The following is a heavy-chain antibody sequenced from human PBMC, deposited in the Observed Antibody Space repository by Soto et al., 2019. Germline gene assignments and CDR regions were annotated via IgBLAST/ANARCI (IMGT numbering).Heavy chain of an antibody. D-gene: IGHD3-22*01. J-gene: IGHJ4*02. CDR2: IYSGGST. V-gene: IGHV3-66*01. Sequence: EVQLVESGGGLVQPGGSLRLSCAASGFTVSSNYMSWVRQAPGKGLEWVSVIYSGGSTYYADSVKGRFTISRDNSKNTRYLQMNSLRAEDTAVYYCARYDSSGPEEDYWGQGTLVTVSS. CDR1: GFTVSSNY. CDR3: ARYDSSGPEEDY.